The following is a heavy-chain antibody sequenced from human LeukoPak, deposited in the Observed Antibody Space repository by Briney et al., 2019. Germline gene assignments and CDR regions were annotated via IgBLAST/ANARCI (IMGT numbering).Heavy chain of an antibody. D-gene: IGHD3-3*01. J-gene: IGHJ4*02. V-gene: IGHV1-2*04. CDR1: GYTFTGYY. Sequence: GASVKVSCKASGYTFTGYYMHWVRQAPGQGLEWMGWINPNSGGTNYAQKFQGWVTMTRDTSTSTVYMELSSLRSEDTAVYYCARASRYYDFWSGYSPFDYWGQGTLVTVSS. CDR3: ARASRYYDFWSGYSPFDY. CDR2: INPNSGGT.